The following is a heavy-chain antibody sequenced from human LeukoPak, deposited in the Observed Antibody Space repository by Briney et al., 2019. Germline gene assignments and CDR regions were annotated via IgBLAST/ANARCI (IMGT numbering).Heavy chain of an antibody. Sequence: SVKVSCKASGGTFSSYAISWVRQAPGQGLEWMGGIIPIFGTANYAQKFQGRVTITTDESTSTAYMELSSLRSEDTAVYYCARDTGDCSSTSCYSFDYWGQGTLVTVSS. CDR2: IIPIFGTA. J-gene: IGHJ4*02. CDR1: GGTFSSYA. D-gene: IGHD2-2*02. CDR3: ARDTGDCSSTSCYSFDY. V-gene: IGHV1-69*05.